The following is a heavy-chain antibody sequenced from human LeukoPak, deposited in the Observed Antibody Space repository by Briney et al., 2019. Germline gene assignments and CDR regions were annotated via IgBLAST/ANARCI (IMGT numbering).Heavy chain of an antibody. CDR1: GFTFSSYA. Sequence: PGGSLRLSCAASGFTFSSYAMNWVRQAPGKGLEWVSAITGSGGRTYYADYVKGRFTNSRDNSKNTLYLQMNSLRAEDTAVYYCARQVYCSGGSCYGYYYYCMDVWGKGTTVSVSS. CDR3: ARQVYCSGGSCYGYYYYCMDV. V-gene: IGHV3-23*01. J-gene: IGHJ6*03. CDR2: ITGSGGRT. D-gene: IGHD2-15*01.